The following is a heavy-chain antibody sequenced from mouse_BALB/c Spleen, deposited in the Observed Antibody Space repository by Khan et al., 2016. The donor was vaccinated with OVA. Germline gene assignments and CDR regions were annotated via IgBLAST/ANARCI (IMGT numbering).Heavy chain of an antibody. CDR3: ARSDYYGVAY. D-gene: IGHD1-1*01. Sequence: EVELVESGGGLVQPGGSRKLSCAASGFTFSSFGMHWVRQAPEKGLEWVAYISSGSSTIYYADTLKGRFTISRDNPKKTLFLQMTRLRSEDTAMYYCARSDYYGVAYWGQGTLVTVSA. J-gene: IGHJ3*01. V-gene: IGHV5-17*02. CDR1: GFTFSSFG. CDR2: ISSGSSTI.